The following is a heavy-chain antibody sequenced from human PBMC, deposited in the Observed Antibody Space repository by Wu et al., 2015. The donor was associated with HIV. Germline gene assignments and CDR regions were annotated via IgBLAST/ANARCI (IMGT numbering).Heavy chain of an antibody. CDR3: ARGGLTVTTKMLAFDI. D-gene: IGHD4-17*01. J-gene: IGHJ3*02. Sequence: QVQLLQSGAEVKKPGASVMVSCKASGYTFTDYYMHWVRQAPGLGLEWLGWINPNSSGTNYAQRFQGRVTMTRDTSISTAYMELRRLRSDDTAVYYCARGGLTVTTKMLAFDIWGQGTMVTGLF. V-gene: IGHV1-2*02. CDR2: INPNSSGT. CDR1: GYTFTDYY.